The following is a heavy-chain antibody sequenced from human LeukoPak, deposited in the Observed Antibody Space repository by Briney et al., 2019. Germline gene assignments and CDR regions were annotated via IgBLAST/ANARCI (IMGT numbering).Heavy chain of an antibody. CDR3: FREGGD. CDR2: INIDERIT. D-gene: IGHD3-10*01. J-gene: IGHJ4*02. CDR1: GFTFSSHW. Sequence: QAGGSLRLSCAASGFTFSSHWMHWVRQAPGKGLVWVSYINIDERITGYADSVKGRFTISRDNAKNTLYLQMNSLRAEDTAIYYCFREGGDWGQGTLVTVSS. V-gene: IGHV3-74*01.